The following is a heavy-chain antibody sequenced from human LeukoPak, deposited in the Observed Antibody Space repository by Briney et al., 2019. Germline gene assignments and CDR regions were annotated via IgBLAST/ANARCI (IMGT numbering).Heavy chain of an antibody. Sequence: GGSLRLSCAASGFTFSSYWMSWVRQAPGKGLEWVANIKQDGSEKYYVDSVKGRFTISRDNAKNSLYLQMNSLRAEDAAVYYCARMANYDFWSGPDYYYYMDVWGKGTTVTISS. J-gene: IGHJ6*03. CDR1: GFTFSSYW. D-gene: IGHD3-3*01. V-gene: IGHV3-7*01. CDR2: IKQDGSEK. CDR3: ARMANYDFWSGPDYYYYMDV.